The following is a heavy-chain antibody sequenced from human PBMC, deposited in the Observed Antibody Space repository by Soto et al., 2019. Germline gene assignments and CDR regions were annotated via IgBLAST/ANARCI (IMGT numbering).Heavy chain of an antibody. Sequence: QVQLQESGPGLVKPSETLSLTCTVSGGFINSYYWNWIRQPPGKELEWIGYIYYSGSTNYNPSLKSRVTISVDTSKHQFSLKLSSVTAADTAVYYCASGARRDGYNPMSHADNYYGMDVWGQGTTVTVSS. CDR1: GGFINSYY. CDR3: ASGARRDGYNPMSHADNYYGMDV. V-gene: IGHV4-59*01. CDR2: IYYSGST. D-gene: IGHD5-12*01. J-gene: IGHJ6*02.